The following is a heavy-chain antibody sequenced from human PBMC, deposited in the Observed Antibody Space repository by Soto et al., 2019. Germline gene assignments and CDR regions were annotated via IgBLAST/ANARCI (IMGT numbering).Heavy chain of an antibody. D-gene: IGHD1-26*01. Sequence: QVQLQESGPGLVKPSETLSLTCTVSGGSISSYYWSWIRQPPGKGLEWIGYIYYSGSTNYNPSLKGRVTISVDTSKNQFSLKLSSVTAADTAVYYCARGHSGSYRTGEGYYYGMDVWGQGTTVTVSS. CDR2: IYYSGST. J-gene: IGHJ6*02. V-gene: IGHV4-59*01. CDR3: ARGHSGSYRTGEGYYYGMDV. CDR1: GGSISSYY.